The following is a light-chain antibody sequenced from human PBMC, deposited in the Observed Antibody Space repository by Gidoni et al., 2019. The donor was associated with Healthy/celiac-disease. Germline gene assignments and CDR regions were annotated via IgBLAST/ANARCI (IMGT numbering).Light chain of an antibody. Sequence: SYELTQPPSVPVSPGQTARITCPGDALPKQYAYWYQQKPGQAPVPVIYKDSGRPSGIPERFSGSSSGTTVTLTISGVQAEDEADYYCQSADSSGTYVVFGGGTKLTVL. CDR2: KDS. J-gene: IGLJ2*01. CDR3: QSADSSGTYVV. V-gene: IGLV3-25*03. CDR1: ALPKQY.